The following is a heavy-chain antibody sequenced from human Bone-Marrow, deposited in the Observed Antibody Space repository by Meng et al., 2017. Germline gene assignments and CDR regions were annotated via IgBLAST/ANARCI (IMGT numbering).Heavy chain of an antibody. CDR2: ISSRSSYI. CDR3: ARDLGSPGYSYGHWFDP. J-gene: IGHJ5*01. Sequence: GESLKISCAASGFIFSSYSMNWVRQAPGKGLEWVSSISSRSSYIYYADSVQGRFTISRDNAKNSLYLQMSSLGAEDTAVYYCARDLGSPGYSYGHWFDPWGQGNQV. D-gene: IGHD5-18*01. CDR1: GFIFSSYS. V-gene: IGHV3-21*01.